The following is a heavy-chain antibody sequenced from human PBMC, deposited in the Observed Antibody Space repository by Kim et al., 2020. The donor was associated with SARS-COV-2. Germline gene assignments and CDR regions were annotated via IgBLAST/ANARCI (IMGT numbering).Heavy chain of an antibody. CDR2: ISYDGSNK. V-gene: IGHV3-30*04. Sequence: GGSLRLSCAASGFTFSSYAMHWVRQAPGKGLEWVAVISYDGSNKYYADSVKGRFTISRDNSKNTLYLQMNSLRAEDTAVYYCARDNYYDSSGYYAPWGQGTLVTVSS. D-gene: IGHD3-22*01. J-gene: IGHJ4*02. CDR1: GFTFSSYA. CDR3: ARDNYYDSSGYYAP.